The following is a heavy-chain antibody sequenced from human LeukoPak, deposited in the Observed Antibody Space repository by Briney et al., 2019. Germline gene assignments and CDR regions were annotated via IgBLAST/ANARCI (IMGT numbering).Heavy chain of an antibody. CDR3: ARWAYGGNSDGIDY. CDR1: GGSLSSYY. J-gene: IGHJ4*02. D-gene: IGHD4-23*01. V-gene: IGHV4-59*01. Sequence: PSETLSLTCTVSGGSLSSYYWSWIRQPPGKGLEWIGYIYYSGSTNYNPSLKSRVTISVDTSKNQFSLKLSPVTAADTAVYYCARWAYGGNSDGIDYWGQGTLVTVSS. CDR2: IYYSGST.